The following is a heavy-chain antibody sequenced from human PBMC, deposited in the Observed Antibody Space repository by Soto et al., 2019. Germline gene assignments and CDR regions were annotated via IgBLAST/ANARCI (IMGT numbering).Heavy chain of an antibody. CDR2: ISYDGSNK. D-gene: IGHD5-12*01. Sequence: GGSLRLSCAASGFTFSSYGMHWVRQAPGKGLEWVAVISYDGSNKYYADSVKGRFTISRDNSKNTLYLQMNSLRAEDTAVYYCAKSPRSGYESPWDYWGQGTQVTVSS. J-gene: IGHJ4*02. CDR1: GFTFSSYG. V-gene: IGHV3-30*18. CDR3: AKSPRSGYESPWDY.